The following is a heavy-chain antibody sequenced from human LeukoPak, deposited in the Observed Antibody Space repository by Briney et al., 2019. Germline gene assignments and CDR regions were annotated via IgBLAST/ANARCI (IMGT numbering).Heavy chain of an antibody. V-gene: IGHV3-30*18. D-gene: IGHD2-2*01. CDR1: GFAFSSYG. CDR2: ISYDGSNK. Sequence: GRSLRLSCAASGFAFSSYGMHWVRQAPGKGLEWVAVISYDGSNKYYADSVKGRFTISRDNSKNTLYLQMNSLRAEDTAVYYCAKDPTGSSTSQTPWGQGTLVTVSS. J-gene: IGHJ5*02. CDR3: AKDPTGSSTSQTP.